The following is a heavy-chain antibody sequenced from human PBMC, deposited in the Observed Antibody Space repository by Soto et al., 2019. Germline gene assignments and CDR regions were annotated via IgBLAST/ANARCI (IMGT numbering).Heavy chain of an antibody. J-gene: IGHJ5*02. CDR1: GDSVSSNSAA. CDR2: TSYRSKWYN. D-gene: IGHD2-2*01. Sequence: SQTLSLTCDISGDSVSSNSAAWNWIRQSPSRGLEWLGRTSYRSKWYNDYAVSVKSRITINPDTSKNQFSLQLNSVTPEDTALYYCAHSPPIPGQLLDWFDPWGQGTLVTVSS. CDR3: AHSPPIPGQLLDWFDP. V-gene: IGHV6-1*01.